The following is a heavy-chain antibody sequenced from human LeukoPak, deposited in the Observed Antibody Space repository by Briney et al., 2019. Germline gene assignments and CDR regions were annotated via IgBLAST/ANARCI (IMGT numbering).Heavy chain of an antibody. D-gene: IGHD1-7*01. CDR1: GFTFSSYW. CDR2: IKQDGSEK. J-gene: IGHJ4*02. CDR3: ARVLVNWNYGDFDY. Sequence: GGSLRLSCAASGFTFSSYWMSWVRQAPGKGLEWVANIKQDGSEKYYVDSVKGRFNISRDNDKNSLYLQMNSLRAEDTAVYYCARVLVNWNYGDFDYWGQGTLVTVSS. V-gene: IGHV3-7*01.